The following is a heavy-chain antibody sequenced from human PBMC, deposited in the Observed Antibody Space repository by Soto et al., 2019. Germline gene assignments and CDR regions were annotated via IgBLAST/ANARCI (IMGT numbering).Heavy chain of an antibody. V-gene: IGHV3-48*02. CDR3: ARDGIVVVPAAIDYYYYGMDV. J-gene: IGHJ6*02. CDR1: GFTFSSYS. CDR2: ISSSSTI. D-gene: IGHD2-2*01. Sequence: GGSLRLSCAASGFTFSSYSMNWVRQAPGKGLEWVSYISSSSTIYYADSVKGRFTISRDNTKNSLYLQMNSLRDEDTAVYYCARDGIVVVPAAIDYYYYGMDVWGQGTTVTVSS.